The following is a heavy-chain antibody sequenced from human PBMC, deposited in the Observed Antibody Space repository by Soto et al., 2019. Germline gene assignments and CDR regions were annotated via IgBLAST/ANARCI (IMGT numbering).Heavy chain of an antibody. V-gene: IGHV4-31*03. D-gene: IGHD2-2*01. CDR2: IYYSGST. CDR3: ARDLIVVVPAAMYYYGMDV. Sequence: PSETLSLTCSVSGGSISSGGYYWSWIRQHPWKGLEWIGYIYYSGSTYYNPSLKSRVTISVDTSKNQFSLKLSSVTAADTAVYYCARDLIVVVPAAMYYYGMDVWGQVXTVTVYS. CDR1: GGSISSGGYY. J-gene: IGHJ6*02.